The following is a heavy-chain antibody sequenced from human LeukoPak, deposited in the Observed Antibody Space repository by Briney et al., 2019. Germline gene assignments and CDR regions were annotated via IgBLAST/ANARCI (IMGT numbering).Heavy chain of an antibody. V-gene: IGHV1-18*01. CDR3: ARFRGVARVEY. J-gene: IGHJ4*02. CDR2: ISAYNGNT. D-gene: IGHD2-15*01. CDR1: GYTVTRYG. Sequence: ASVKLSYKASGYTVTRYGISWVREAPGQGLEWMGWISAYNGNTNYAQKLQGRVTMTTDTSTSTAYMELRSLRSDDTALYYCARFRGVARVEYWGQGTLVTVSS.